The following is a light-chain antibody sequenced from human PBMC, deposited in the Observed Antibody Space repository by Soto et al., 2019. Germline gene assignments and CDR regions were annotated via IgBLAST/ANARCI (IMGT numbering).Light chain of an antibody. CDR1: SSDVGGYNS. Sequence: QSALTQPRSVSGSRGQSVTISCTGTSSDVGGYNSVSWYQQHPGKAPKLMIFDVSKRPSGVPDRFSGSKSGNTASLTISGLQAEDEGDYYCCSYAGSFVVFGGGTQLTAL. J-gene: IGLJ2*01. CDR3: CSYAGSFVV. CDR2: DVS. V-gene: IGLV2-11*01.